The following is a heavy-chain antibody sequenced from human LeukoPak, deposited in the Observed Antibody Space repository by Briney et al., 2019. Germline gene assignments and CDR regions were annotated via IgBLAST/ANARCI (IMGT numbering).Heavy chain of an antibody. CDR2: IYTSGST. D-gene: IGHD3-10*01. J-gene: IGHJ4*02. CDR3: ARDAKYYFGSRTYFFFEY. CDR1: GGSISSGSYY. V-gene: IGHV4-61*02. Sequence: SETLSLTCTVSGGSISSGSYYWSWIRQPAGKGLEWIGRIYTSGSTNYNPSLKSRVTISVDTSKNQFSLKLSSVPATDTTVYYCARDAKYYFGSRTYFFFEYWGQGTLLTVSS.